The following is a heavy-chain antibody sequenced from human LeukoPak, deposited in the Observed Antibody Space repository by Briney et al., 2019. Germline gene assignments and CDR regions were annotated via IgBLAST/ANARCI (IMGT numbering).Heavy chain of an antibody. Sequence: ASVKVSCKASGGTFSSYAISWVRQAPGQGLEWMGWINPNSGGTNYAQKFQGRVTMTRDTSISTAYMELSRLRSDDTAVYYCARGGGAFDIWGQGTMVTVSS. CDR2: INPNSGGT. CDR3: ARGGGAFDI. D-gene: IGHD3-10*01. V-gene: IGHV1-2*02. J-gene: IGHJ3*02. CDR1: GGTFSSYA.